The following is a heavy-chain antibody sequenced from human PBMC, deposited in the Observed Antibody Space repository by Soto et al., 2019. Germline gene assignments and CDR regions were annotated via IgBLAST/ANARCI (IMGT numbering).Heavy chain of an antibody. CDR2: IYWDDDK. CDR3: PHRRAVLGRVYGMHV. D-gene: IGHD3-10*01. CDR1: GFSLSTTGVG. Sequence: QITLKESGPTLVKPTQTLTLTCTFSGFSLSTTGVGVGWVRQPPGKALEWLAVIYWDDDKLYSPSLQSRLTITKDTSQGQVVLTLTHMDPVYTATYHYPHRRAVLGRVYGMHVWRQGSTVIVSS. J-gene: IGHJ6*02. V-gene: IGHV2-5*02.